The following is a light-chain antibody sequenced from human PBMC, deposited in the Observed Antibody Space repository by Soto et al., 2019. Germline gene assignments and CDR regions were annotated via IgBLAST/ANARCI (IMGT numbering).Light chain of an antibody. CDR1: QSLSNF. J-gene: IGKJ1*01. CDR3: QQSYSTPRT. Sequence: DIQMTQSPSSLSASVGDRVTITCRASQSLSNFLNWYQQKPGKAPKLLIYAASSFQSGVPSRFSGSGSGTDFTLTISSLQPEDFATYYCQQSYSTPRTFGQGTKVDIK. V-gene: IGKV1-39*01. CDR2: AAS.